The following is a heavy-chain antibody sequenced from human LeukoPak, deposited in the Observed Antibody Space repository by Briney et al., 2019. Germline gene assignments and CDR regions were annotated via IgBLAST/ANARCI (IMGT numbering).Heavy chain of an antibody. V-gene: IGHV6-1*01. CDR1: GDSVSSNSAA. CDR3: ANSGHSGTYWGFDY. CDR2: TYYRSKWYY. Sequence: SQTLSLTCAISGDSVSSNSAAWNWIRQSPSRGLEWLVRTYYRSKWYYDYALSVKSRITINPDASRNQFSLQLNSVTPEDTAVYYCANSGHSGTYWGFDYWGQGTLVTVSS. J-gene: IGHJ4*02. D-gene: IGHD1-26*01.